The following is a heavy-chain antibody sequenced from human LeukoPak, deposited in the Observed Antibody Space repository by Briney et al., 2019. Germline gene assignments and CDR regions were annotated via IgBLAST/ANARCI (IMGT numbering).Heavy chain of an antibody. Sequence: GGSLRLSCAASGFSFSTYSMTWVRQAPGEGLEWVSSSSSTSTYIYYADAMKGRFTVSRDNAKNSLYLQMNSLRAEDTAVYYCARGQAITIFGVVPDFDYWGQGTLVTVSS. J-gene: IGHJ4*02. D-gene: IGHD3-3*01. CDR3: ARGQAITIFGVVPDFDY. CDR2: SSSTSTYI. CDR1: GFSFSTYS. V-gene: IGHV3-21*01.